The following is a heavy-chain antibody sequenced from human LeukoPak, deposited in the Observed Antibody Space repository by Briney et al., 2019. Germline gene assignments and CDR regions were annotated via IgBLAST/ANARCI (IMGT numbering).Heavy chain of an antibody. CDR2: ISAYNGNT. V-gene: IGHV1-18*01. Sequence: ASVKVSCKASGYTFTSYGISWVRQAPGHRLEWMGWISAYNGNTNYAQKLQGRVTMTTDTSTSTAYMELRSRRSDDTAVYYCARASVDWLSDLDYWGERTLVTVSS. CDR1: GYTFTSYG. CDR3: ARASVDWLSDLDY. D-gene: IGHD3-9*01. J-gene: IGHJ4*02.